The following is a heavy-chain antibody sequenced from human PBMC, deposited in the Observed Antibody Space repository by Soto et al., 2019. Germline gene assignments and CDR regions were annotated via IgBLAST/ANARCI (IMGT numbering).Heavy chain of an antibody. V-gene: IGHV3-15*07. D-gene: IGHD3-3*01. Sequence: EVQLVESVGGLVKPGGSVGLSCAASGFTFENVWMHWVRQSPGKGLEWVGRIKSKADGETINYAEPVKGRFSISRDDSKNTLYLQMNNLQTEDTAVYYCNAYCDFWGGHTPLWGQGSLFAVSS. CDR1: GFTFENVW. CDR2: IKSKADGETI. CDR3: NAYCDFWGGHTPL. J-gene: IGHJ4*02.